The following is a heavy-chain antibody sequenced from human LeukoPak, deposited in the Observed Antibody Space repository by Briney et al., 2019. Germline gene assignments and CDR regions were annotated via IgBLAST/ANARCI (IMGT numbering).Heavy chain of an antibody. Sequence: ASVKISCKASGYTFTTYYVHWMRQAPGQGFEWMGVINPNGGGTNFAQNFQGRVTMTRDKSTSTVYMQLSSLRSEDTAAYYCSGGGTRVTSCSDYWGQGTLVTVSS. V-gene: IGHV1-46*03. CDR3: SGGGTRVTSCSDY. J-gene: IGHJ4*02. CDR2: INPNGGGT. CDR1: GYTFTTYY. D-gene: IGHD2-2*01.